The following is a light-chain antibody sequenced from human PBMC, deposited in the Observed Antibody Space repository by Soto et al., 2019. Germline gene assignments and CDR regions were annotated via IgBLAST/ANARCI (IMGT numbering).Light chain of an antibody. Sequence: QSVLTQPRSVSGSPGQSVTISCTGTSSDIGGYNYVSWYQQHPGKAPKLMIYTVTKRPSGVPDRFSGSKSDNTAYLTISGLQADDEADYYCCSYAGSSPYVFGTGTKVTVL. J-gene: IGLJ1*01. CDR2: TVT. V-gene: IGLV2-11*01. CDR3: CSYAGSSPYV. CDR1: SSDIGGYNY.